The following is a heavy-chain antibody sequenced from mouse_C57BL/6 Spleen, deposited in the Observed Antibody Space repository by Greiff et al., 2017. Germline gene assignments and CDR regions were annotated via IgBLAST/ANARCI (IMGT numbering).Heavy chain of an antibody. CDR1: GYSITSGYY. Sequence: EVKLVESGPGLVKPSQSLSLTCSVSGYSITSGYYWNWIRQFPGNKLEWVGYISYDGSNNYNPSLKNRNTITRDTSKNQFFLKLNSVTTEHTATYYCACQNWFYAMNYWGQGTSVTVSS. J-gene: IGHJ4*01. CDR3: ACQNWFYAMNY. D-gene: IGHD6-1*01. CDR2: ISYDGSN. V-gene: IGHV3-6*01.